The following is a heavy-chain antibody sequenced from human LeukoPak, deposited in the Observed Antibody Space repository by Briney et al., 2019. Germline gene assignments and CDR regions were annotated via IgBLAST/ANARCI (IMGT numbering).Heavy chain of an antibody. J-gene: IGHJ4*02. CDR2: ISAYNGNT. CDR3: ARTLSLVGATFSDY. Sequence: ASVKVSCKASGYIFTSYGISWVRQAPGQGLEWMGWISAYNGNTNYAQKLQGRVTMTTDTSTSTAYMELRSLRSDDTAVYYCARTLSLVGATFSDYWGQGTLVTVSS. V-gene: IGHV1-18*01. D-gene: IGHD1-26*01. CDR1: GYIFTSYG.